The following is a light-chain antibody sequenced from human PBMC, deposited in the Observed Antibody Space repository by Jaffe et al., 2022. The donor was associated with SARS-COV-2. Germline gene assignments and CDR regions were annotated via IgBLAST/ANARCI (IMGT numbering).Light chain of an antibody. J-gene: IGKJ1*01. V-gene: IGKV1-5*03. CDR2: KAS. Sequence: DVQMTQSPSTLSASVGDRVTITCRASQSIAIWLAWYQQKPGKAPKVLIDKASRLQNEVPSRFSGSGSGTEFTLTISSLQPDDFATYYCQQYNIYPVTFGQGTKVELK. CDR3: QQYNIYPVT. CDR1: QSIAIW.